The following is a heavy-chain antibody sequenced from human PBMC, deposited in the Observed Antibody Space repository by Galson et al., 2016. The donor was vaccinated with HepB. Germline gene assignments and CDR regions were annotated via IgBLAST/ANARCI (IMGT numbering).Heavy chain of an antibody. CDR2: INPNSGLT. Sequence: SVKVSCKASGYTFTDYYIHWVRQAPGHGLEWVGRINPNSGLTNFAQKFQGRVILTRDKSSTTASLRLCSVTAADSAIYYCARASFDQCLSIALDIWGQGTMVTVSS. D-gene: IGHD3-9*01. CDR1: GYTFTDYY. J-gene: IGHJ3*02. V-gene: IGHV1-2*06. CDR3: ARASFDQCLSIALDI.